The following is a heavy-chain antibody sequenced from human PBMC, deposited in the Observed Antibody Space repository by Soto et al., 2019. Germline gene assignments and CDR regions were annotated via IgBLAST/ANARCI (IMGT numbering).Heavy chain of an antibody. V-gene: IGHV5-51*01. CDR2: IYPGDSDT. CDR3: ARTAAAGKYYCGLDG. CDR1: GYSFTSYW. Sequence: GESLKISCKGSGYSFTSYWIGWVRQMPGKGLECMGIIYPGDSDTRYSPSFQGQVTISADKSISTAYLQWSSLKASDTAMYYCARTAAAGKYYCGLDGWGQGTTVTVAS. D-gene: IGHD6-13*01. J-gene: IGHJ6*02.